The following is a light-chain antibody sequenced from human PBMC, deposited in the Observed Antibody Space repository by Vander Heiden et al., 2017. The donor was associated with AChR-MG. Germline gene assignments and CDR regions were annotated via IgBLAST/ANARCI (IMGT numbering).Light chain of an antibody. J-gene: IGLJ3*02. CDR3: AAWDDSLSGWV. CDR2: RNY. V-gene: IGLV1-47*01. CDR1: NSNIGSGY. Sequence: QSVLPQPPSASGTPGPRVTIPWSGTNSNIGSGYIHWYQPLPGTAPTVLIYRNYQRPSGVPDRFSGSKSGASASLAISGLRSEDEAHYYCAAWDDSLSGWVFGGGTKLTVL.